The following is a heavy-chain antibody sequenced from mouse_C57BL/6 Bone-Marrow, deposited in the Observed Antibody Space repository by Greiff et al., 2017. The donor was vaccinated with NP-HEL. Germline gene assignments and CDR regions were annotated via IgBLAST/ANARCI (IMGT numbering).Heavy chain of an antibody. J-gene: IGHJ3*01. V-gene: IGHV1-59*01. D-gene: IGHD2-4*01. CDR1: GYTFTSYW. CDR3: ATYYDYSWFAY. CDR2: IDPSDSYT. Sequence: QVQLQQPGAELVRPGTSVKLSCKASGYTFTSYWMHWVKQRPGQGLEWIGVIDPSDSYTNYTQKFNGKATLTGDTSSSNAYMQISRLTAEDSAGYYCATYYDYSWFAYWGQGTLVTVSA.